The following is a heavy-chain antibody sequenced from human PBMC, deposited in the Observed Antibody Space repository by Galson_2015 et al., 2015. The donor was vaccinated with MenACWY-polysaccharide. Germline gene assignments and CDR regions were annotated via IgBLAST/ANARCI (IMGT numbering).Heavy chain of an antibody. Sequence: SLRLSCAASGFTFGDYAMSWVRQAPGKGLEWVGFIRSKAYGGTTEYAASVKGRFTISRDDSKSIAYLQMNSLKTEDTAVYYCTTPPGIAVAAVGDYWGQGTLVTVSS. V-gene: IGHV3-49*04. J-gene: IGHJ4*02. CDR2: IRSKAYGGTT. CDR3: TTPPGIAVAAVGDY. CDR1: GFTFGDYA. D-gene: IGHD6-19*01.